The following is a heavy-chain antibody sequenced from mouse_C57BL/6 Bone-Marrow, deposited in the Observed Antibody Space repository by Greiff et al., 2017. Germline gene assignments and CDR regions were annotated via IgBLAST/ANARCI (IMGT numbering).Heavy chain of an antibody. V-gene: IGHV5-17*01. CDR3: ARARGYFDY. Sequence: DVMLVESGGGLVKPVGSLKLSCAASGFTFSDYGMHWVRQAPEKGLEWVAYISSGSRTIYYADTVKGRFTISRDNAKNTLFLQMTSLRSEDTAMYYCARARGYFDYWGQGTTLTVSS. CDR2: ISSGSRTI. J-gene: IGHJ2*01. CDR1: GFTFSDYG.